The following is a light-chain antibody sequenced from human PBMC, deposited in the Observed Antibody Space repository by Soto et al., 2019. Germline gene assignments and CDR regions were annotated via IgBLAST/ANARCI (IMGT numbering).Light chain of an antibody. CDR2: GXS. CDR3: QKYNNWPRT. CDR1: QSVNSN. V-gene: IGKV3-15*01. J-gene: IGKJ1*01. Sequence: EVVLTQTPGTLSLSPGERATLSCRASQSVNSNLAWYQQKAGQAPRLLXYGXSTRATGIPARFSGSGSGTDFTLTISSLQVEDLEVYYCQKYNNWPRTFGQGTKVDI.